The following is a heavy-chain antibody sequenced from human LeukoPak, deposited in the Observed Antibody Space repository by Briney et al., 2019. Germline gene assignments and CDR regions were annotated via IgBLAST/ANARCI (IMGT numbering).Heavy chain of an antibody. V-gene: IGHV4-34*01. CDR1: GGSFSGYY. D-gene: IGHD3-3*01. CDR2: INHSGST. CDR3: ATSDDFWSGYAADH. Sequence: SETLSLTCAVYGGSFSGYYWSWIRQTPGKGLEWIGEINHSGSTNYNPSLKSRVTISVDTSKNQFSLKLSSVTAADTAVYYCATSDDFWSGYAADHWGQGTLVTVSS. J-gene: IGHJ4*02.